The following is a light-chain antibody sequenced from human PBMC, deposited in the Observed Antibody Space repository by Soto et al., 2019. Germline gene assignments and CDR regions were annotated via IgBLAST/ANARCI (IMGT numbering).Light chain of an antibody. CDR3: SSYTNSSTYV. CDR2: EVN. J-gene: IGLJ1*01. Sequence: QSALTQPPSVSGSPGQSVIISCTGTSSDVGTYNRVSWYQQPPGTAPKLMIFEVNNRPAGVPDRFSGSKSGNTASLTISGLQAEDEAVYYCSSYTNSSTYVFGTGTKLTVL. CDR1: SSDVGTYNR. V-gene: IGLV2-18*02.